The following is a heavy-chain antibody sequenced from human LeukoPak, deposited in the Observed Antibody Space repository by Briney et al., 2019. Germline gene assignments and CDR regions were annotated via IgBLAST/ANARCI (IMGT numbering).Heavy chain of an antibody. D-gene: IGHD3-9*01. Sequence: ASVKVSCKASGYTFTSYAMHWVRQAPGQRLEWMGWISAGNGNTKYTQKFQGRVTITRDTSASTAYMELSSLRSEDTAVYYCARYYDILTGYAAYYYYYGMDVWGQGTTVTVSS. V-gene: IGHV1-3*01. J-gene: IGHJ6*02. CDR3: ARYYDILTGYAAYYYYYGMDV. CDR2: ISAGNGNT. CDR1: GYTFTSYA.